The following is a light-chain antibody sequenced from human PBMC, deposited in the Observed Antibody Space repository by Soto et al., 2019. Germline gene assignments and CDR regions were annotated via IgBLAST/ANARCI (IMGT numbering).Light chain of an antibody. CDR3: QQTSTAPFT. V-gene: IGKV1-39*01. Sequence: DIELTQSPSSLSASVGDRVTIACRSSQNINIYLNWYQQKPGNAPKLLIFESSSLQSGVPSRFSGSGSRRDFTLTISSLQREDFATYFCQQTSTAPFTFGPGTKVD. CDR2: ESS. CDR1: QNINIY. J-gene: IGKJ3*01.